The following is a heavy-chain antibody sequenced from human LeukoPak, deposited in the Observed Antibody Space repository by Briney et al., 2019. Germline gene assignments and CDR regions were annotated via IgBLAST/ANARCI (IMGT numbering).Heavy chain of an antibody. CDR3: ARGRQFLRFFDF. CDR1: GGSFSGYY. Sequence: MASETLSLTCAVYGGSFSGYYWTWIRQCPEKGREWIGEINHSGSTKFNPSFKSRVTMSVDASKSQFSLEMTSVTAADTAVYYCARGRQFLRFFDFWGQGTLVTVSS. CDR2: INHSGST. J-gene: IGHJ4*02. D-gene: IGHD3-3*01. V-gene: IGHV4-34*01.